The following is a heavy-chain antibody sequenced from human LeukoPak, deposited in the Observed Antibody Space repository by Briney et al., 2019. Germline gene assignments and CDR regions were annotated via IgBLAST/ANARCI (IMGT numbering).Heavy chain of an antibody. CDR3: ARGGNYFGSGTYPFLLDI. J-gene: IGHJ3*02. CDR2: IGTGGDT. D-gene: IGHD3-10*01. Sequence: GGSLRLSCAASGFTFSNHDIHWVRQATGKGLEWVSAIGTGGDTYYDASVKGRFTISRENARSSLYLQMNSLRVGDTAVYYCARGGNYFGSGTYPFLLDIWGQGTMVTVSS. CDR1: GFTFSNHD. V-gene: IGHV3-13*01.